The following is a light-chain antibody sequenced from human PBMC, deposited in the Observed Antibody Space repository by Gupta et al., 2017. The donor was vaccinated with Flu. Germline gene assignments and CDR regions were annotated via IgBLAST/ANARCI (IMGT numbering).Light chain of an antibody. CDR3: SSYAGSNNPLYV. J-gene: IGLJ1*01. CDR1: SSDVGGYNY. Sequence: QSALTQPPSASGSPGQSVTISCTGTSSDVGGYNYVSWYQQHLGKAPKLMIYEVSKRPSGVPDRFSGSKSGNTASLTVSGLQAEDEADYYCSSYAGSNNPLYVFGTGTKVTVL. V-gene: IGLV2-8*01. CDR2: EVS.